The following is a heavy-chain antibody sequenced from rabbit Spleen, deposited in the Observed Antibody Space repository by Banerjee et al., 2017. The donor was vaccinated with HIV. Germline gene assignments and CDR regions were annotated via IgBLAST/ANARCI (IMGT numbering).Heavy chain of an antibody. V-gene: IGHV1S40*01. D-gene: IGHD1-1*01. CDR1: GFSFSSSYY. CDR3: ARDLVAVIGWNFNL. CDR2: INIVTGKS. J-gene: IGHJ4*01. Sequence: QSLEESGGDLVKPGASLTLTCTASGFSFSSSYYSCWVRQPPGKGLEWIACINIVTGKSVYASWAKGRFTMSRTSSTTVTLQMTSLTAADTATYFCARDLVAVIGWNFNLWGPGTLVTVS.